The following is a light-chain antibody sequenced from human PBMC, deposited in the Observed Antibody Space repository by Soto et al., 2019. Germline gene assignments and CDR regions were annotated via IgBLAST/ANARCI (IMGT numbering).Light chain of an antibody. J-gene: IGKJ5*01. Sequence: DIKLSHSASFLSAYVGDRVTITCRASQVISSYLSCYHQKPVKAPKILIYAASTLQSGVPSRLSGSESGTDFTLTITSLQPEDCATSYCKQTYATPITFGQ. V-gene: IGKV1-39*01. CDR2: AAS. CDR3: KQTYATPIT. CDR1: QVISSY.